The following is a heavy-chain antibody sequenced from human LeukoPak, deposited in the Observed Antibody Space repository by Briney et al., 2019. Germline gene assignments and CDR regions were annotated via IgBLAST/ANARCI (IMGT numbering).Heavy chain of an antibody. Sequence: GGSLRLSCAASGFTFDDYAMHWVRQAPGKGLEWVSGTSWNSGSIGYADSVKGRFTISRDNAKNSLYLQMNSLRAEDTALYYCAKDSGYDILTGATFDYWGQGTRVSVSA. CDR1: GFTFDDYA. V-gene: IGHV3-9*01. CDR3: AKDSGYDILTGATFDY. D-gene: IGHD3-9*01. CDR2: TSWNSGSI. J-gene: IGHJ4*02.